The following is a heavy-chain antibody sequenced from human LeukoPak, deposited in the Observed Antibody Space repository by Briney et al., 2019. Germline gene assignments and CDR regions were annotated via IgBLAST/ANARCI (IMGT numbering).Heavy chain of an antibody. CDR2: ISYTGST. Sequence: SETLSLTCTVSGGSISSYYWGWIRQPPGKGLEWLGYISYTGSTNYNPSLRSRVTISVDTSKNQFSLNLSSVTAADTAVYYCARDRGFGELLPTENWFDPWGQGTLVTVSS. CDR1: GGSISSYY. J-gene: IGHJ5*02. V-gene: IGHV4-59*01. D-gene: IGHD3-10*01. CDR3: ARDRGFGELLPTENWFDP.